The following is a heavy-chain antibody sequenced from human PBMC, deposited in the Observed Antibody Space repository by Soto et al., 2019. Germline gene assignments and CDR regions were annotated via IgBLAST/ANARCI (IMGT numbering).Heavy chain of an antibody. D-gene: IGHD3-3*01. CDR3: AKDYDFWSGYYSPYFDY. J-gene: IGHJ4*02. V-gene: IGHV3-23*01. Sequence: GGSLRLSCAASGFTFSSYAMSWVRQAPGKGLEWVSAISGSGGSTYYADSVKGRFTISRDNSKNTLYLQMNSLRAEDTAVYYCAKDYDFWSGYYSPYFDYWGQGTLVTVSS. CDR2: ISGSGGST. CDR1: GFTFSSYA.